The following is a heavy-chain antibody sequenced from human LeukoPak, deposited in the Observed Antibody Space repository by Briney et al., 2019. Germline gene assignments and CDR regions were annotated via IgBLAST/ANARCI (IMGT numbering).Heavy chain of an antibody. V-gene: IGHV3-21*01. CDR1: GFTFSSYS. J-gene: IGHJ4*02. CDR2: ISSSSYI. CDR3: AREGSLEWLAYDY. Sequence: PGGSLRLFCAASGFTFSSYSMNWVRQAPGKGLEWVSSISSSSYIYYADSVKGRFTISRDNAKNSLYLQMNSLRAEDTAVYYCAREGSLEWLAYDYWGQGTLVTVSS. D-gene: IGHD3-3*01.